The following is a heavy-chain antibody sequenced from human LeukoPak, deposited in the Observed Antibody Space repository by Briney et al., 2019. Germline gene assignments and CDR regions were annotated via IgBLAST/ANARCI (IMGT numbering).Heavy chain of an antibody. D-gene: IGHD2-8*01. CDR3: AKDHVVRKVYSSDYYYYYMDV. CDR1: GFTFDDYA. Sequence: GGSLRLSCAASGFTFDDYAMHWVRQAPGKGLEWVSGISWNSGSIGYADSVKGRFTISRDNAKNSLYLQMNSLRAEDTALYYCAKDHVVRKVYSSDYYYYYMDVWGKGTTVTISS. V-gene: IGHV3-9*01. CDR2: ISWNSGSI. J-gene: IGHJ6*03.